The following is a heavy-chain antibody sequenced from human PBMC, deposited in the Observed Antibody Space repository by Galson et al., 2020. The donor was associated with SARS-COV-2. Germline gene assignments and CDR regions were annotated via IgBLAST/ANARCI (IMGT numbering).Heavy chain of an antibody. CDR2: TYTSGST. V-gene: IGHV4-61*02. CDR1: GGSLSSGSYY. Sequence: SETLSLTCPVSGGSLSSGSYYWRWIRQPAGKGLEWIGRTYTSGSTNYNPSLKSRVTISVDTSKNQFSRKLSSVTAADTAVYYCARGGGYYYYDAFDIWGQGTMVTVSS. J-gene: IGHJ3*02. D-gene: IGHD3-22*01. CDR3: ARGGGYYYYDAFDI.